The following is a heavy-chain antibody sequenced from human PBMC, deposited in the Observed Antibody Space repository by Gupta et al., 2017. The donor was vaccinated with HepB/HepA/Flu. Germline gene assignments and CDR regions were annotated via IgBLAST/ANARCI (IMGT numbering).Heavy chain of an antibody. CDR3: AKGADYGSGSYLPLFDY. CDR2: ISGSGGST. J-gene: IGHJ4*02. V-gene: IGHV3-23*01. Sequence: EVQLLESGGGLVQPGGSLRLSCAASGFTFSSYAMSWVRQAPGKGLEWVSAISGSGGSTYYADSVKGRFTISRDNSKNTLYLQMNSLRAEDTAVYYCAKGADYGSGSYLPLFDYWGQGTLVTVSS. CDR1: GFTFSSYA. D-gene: IGHD3-10*01.